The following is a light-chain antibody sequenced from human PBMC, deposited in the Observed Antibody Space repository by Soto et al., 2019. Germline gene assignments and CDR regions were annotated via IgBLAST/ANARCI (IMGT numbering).Light chain of an antibody. V-gene: IGKV3-15*01. Sequence: VVTQPPATLSVFPGETATLSCRASQSVSSDLAWYQQRPGQAPRLLIYGASTRATGIPARFRGSGSGTELRLTISSLQSEDFATDYCQQYNTWHPKMAFGRGTKVEIK. CDR2: GAS. J-gene: IGKJ1*01. CDR1: QSVSSD. CDR3: QQYNTWHPKMA.